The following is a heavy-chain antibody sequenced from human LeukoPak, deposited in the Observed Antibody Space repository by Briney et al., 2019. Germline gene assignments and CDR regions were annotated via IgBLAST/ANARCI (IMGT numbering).Heavy chain of an antibody. V-gene: IGHV3-7*01. J-gene: IGHJ4*02. CDR1: GFTFSSYW. D-gene: IGHD3-22*01. Sequence: GGSPRLSCAASGFTFSSYWMSWVRQAPGKGLEWVANIKQDGSEKYYVDSVKGRFTISRDNAKNSLYLQMNSLRAEDTAVYYCARVPLYYYDSSGYLDYWGQGTLVTVSS. CDR2: IKQDGSEK. CDR3: ARVPLYYYDSSGYLDY.